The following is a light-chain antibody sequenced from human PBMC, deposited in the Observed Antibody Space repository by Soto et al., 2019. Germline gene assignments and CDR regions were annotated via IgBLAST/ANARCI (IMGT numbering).Light chain of an antibody. CDR2: WAS. V-gene: IGKV4-1*01. Sequence: DIVMTQSPDSLAVSLGERATINCKSSQSVLYISNNKNYLAWYQQKPGQPPKLLIYWASTRESGVPDRFSGSVSGTDFTLTISSLQAEDVAVYYCQQYYSTPTWTFGQGTKVEIK. CDR3: QQYYSTPTWT. J-gene: IGKJ1*01. CDR1: QSVLYISNNKNY.